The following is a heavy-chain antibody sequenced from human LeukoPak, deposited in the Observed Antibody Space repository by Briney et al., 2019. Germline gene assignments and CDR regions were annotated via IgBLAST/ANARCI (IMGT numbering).Heavy chain of an antibody. D-gene: IGHD4-17*01. CDR2: IYNGDSDT. CDR1: GYSFTSYW. CDR3: ARSLYGDYAWYFDL. J-gene: IGHJ2*01. Sequence: GESLRISCKGSGYSFTSYWIGWVRPMPGKGLEWMGIIYNGDSDTRYSPSFQGQVTISADKSISTAYLQWSSLKASDTAIYYCARSLYGDYAWYFDLWGRGTLVTVSS. V-gene: IGHV5-51*01.